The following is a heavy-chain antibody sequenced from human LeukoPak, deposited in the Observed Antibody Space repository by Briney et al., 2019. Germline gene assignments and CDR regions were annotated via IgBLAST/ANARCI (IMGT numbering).Heavy chain of an antibody. D-gene: IGHD6-13*01. CDR2: INHSGST. CDR1: GGSFSGYY. J-gene: IGHJ4*02. CDR3: AGSLNSSRVFVGY. V-gene: IGHV4-34*01. Sequence: SAPLSLTCAVYGGSFSGYYWSGFRQPPGKGLEWIGEINHSGSTNYNPSLKSRVTISVDTSKTQFSLKLSSVTAADTAVYYCAGSLNSSRVFVGYWGQGTLVTVSS.